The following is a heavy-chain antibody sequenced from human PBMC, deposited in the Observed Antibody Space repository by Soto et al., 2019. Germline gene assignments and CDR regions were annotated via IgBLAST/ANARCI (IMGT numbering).Heavy chain of an antibody. D-gene: IGHD2-2*01. V-gene: IGHV1-2*04. J-gene: IGHJ3*02. Sequence: ASVKVSCKASGYTFTSYYMHWVRQAPGQGLEWMGWINPNSGGTNYAQKFQGWVTMARDTSISTAYMELSRLRSDDTAVYYCARAGSDCSSTSCPPLGAFDIWGQGTMVTVS. CDR3: ARAGSDCSSTSCPPLGAFDI. CDR1: GYTFTSYY. CDR2: INPNSGGT.